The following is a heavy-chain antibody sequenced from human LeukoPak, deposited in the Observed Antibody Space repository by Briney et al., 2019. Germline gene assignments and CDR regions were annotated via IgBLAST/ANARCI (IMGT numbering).Heavy chain of an antibody. CDR1: GFTFSDSA. V-gene: IGHV3-73*01. D-gene: IGHD5-12*01. J-gene: IGHJ4*02. CDR3: ASIYGGYESFDY. Sequence: AGGSLRLSCEASGFTFSDSAMHWVRQASGKGLEWVGRIRSKANSYATAYAASVKGRFTISRDNAKNTLYLQMNSLRAEDTAVYYCASIYGGYESFDYWGQGTLVTVSS. CDR2: IRSKANSYAT.